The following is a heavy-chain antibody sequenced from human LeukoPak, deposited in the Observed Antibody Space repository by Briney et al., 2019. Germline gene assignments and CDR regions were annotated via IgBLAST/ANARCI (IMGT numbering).Heavy chain of an antibody. Sequence: SETLSLTCTVSGGSISNYYWSWIRQPPGKGLEWIGYIYYSGSTNYNPSLKSRVTISVDTSKNQFSLKLTSVTAADTAVYYCARERWFDIWGQGTMVTVSS. CDR1: GGSISNYY. D-gene: IGHD4-23*01. CDR2: IYYSGST. CDR3: ARERWFDI. J-gene: IGHJ3*02. V-gene: IGHV4-59*01.